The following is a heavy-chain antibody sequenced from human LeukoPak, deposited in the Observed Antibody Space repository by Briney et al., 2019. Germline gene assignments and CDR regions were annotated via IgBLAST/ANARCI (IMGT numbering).Heavy chain of an antibody. CDR3: AAGLGESSGYYYVFGLS. V-gene: IGHV1-58*01. D-gene: IGHD3-22*01. J-gene: IGHJ5*02. Sequence: SVKVSCTASGFTFTSSAVQWVRQARGQRLGWIGWIVVGSGNTNYAQKFQERVTITRDMSTSTAYMELSSLRTEDTAVYYCAAGLGESSGYYYVFGLSWGQGTLVTVSS. CDR1: GFTFTSSA. CDR2: IVVGSGNT.